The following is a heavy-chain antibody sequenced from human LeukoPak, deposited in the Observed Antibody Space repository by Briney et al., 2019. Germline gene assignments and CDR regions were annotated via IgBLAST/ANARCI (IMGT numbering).Heavy chain of an antibody. CDR2: VDSDGTTT. J-gene: IGHJ3*02. Sequence: GSLRLSCAASGFTFTEYWMHWVRQAPGKGLEWVSRVDSDGTTTIYAGSAQGRFSISRDNAKNSLYLQISSLRAEDTAVYYCAKGGRDHGFYILGQGTMVTVSS. D-gene: IGHD3-16*01. CDR3: AKGGRDHGFYI. CDR1: GFTFTEYW. V-gene: IGHV3-74*01.